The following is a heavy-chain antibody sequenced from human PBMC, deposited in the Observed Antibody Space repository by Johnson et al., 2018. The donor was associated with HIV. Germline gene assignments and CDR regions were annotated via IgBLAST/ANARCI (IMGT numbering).Heavy chain of an antibody. CDR3: AKDDQNDYGSGSYYDAFDI. CDR1: GFTVSNNF. CDR2: IYSGGRT. D-gene: IGHD3-10*01. V-gene: IGHV3-53*01. Sequence: VQLVESGGGLMQPGGSLRLSCVASGFTVSNNFMSWVRQAPGKGLEWVSVIYSGGRTYYTDSVKGRFTISRDTAKNTLYLQMNSLRVEDTAVYYCAKDDQNDYGSGSYYDAFDIWGQGTMVTVSS. J-gene: IGHJ3*02.